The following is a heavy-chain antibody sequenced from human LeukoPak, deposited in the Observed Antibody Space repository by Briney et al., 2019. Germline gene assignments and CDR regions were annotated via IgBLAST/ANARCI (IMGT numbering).Heavy chain of an antibody. V-gene: IGHV7-4-1*02. J-gene: IGHJ4*02. Sequence: ASVKVSCKASGYTFTSYAMNWVRQAPGQGLEWMGWINMYTANPAYAQGFTERFVFSLDPSVTTAYLQISNLKTEDTAVYYCARHDNDDDFDYWGQGTLVTVSS. CDR2: INMYTANP. D-gene: IGHD3-16*01. CDR3: ARHDNDDDFDY. CDR1: GYTFTSYA.